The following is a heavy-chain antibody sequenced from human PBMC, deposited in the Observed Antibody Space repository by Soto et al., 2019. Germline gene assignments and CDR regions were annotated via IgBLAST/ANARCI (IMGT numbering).Heavy chain of an antibody. Sequence: QVQLVQPGAEVKKPGSSVKVSCKASGGTFSSYAISWVRQAPGQGLEWMGGIIPIFGTANYAQKFQGRVTSTADESTSTAYMELSSLRSEDTAVYYCALRELDGGNNWFDPWGQGTLVTVSS. CDR1: GGTFSSYA. V-gene: IGHV1-69*12. J-gene: IGHJ5*02. D-gene: IGHD1-26*01. CDR2: IIPIFGTA. CDR3: ALRELDGGNNWFDP.